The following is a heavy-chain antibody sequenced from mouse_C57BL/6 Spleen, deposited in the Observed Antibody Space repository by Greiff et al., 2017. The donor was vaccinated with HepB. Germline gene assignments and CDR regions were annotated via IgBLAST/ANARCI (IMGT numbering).Heavy chain of an antibody. V-gene: IGHV1-81*01. Sequence: QVQLQQSGAELARPGASVKLSCKASGYTFTSYGISWVKQRTGQGLEWIGEIYPRSGNTYYNEKFKGKATLTADKSSSTAYMELRSLTSEDSAVYFCARSYGSSDGYFDVWGTGTTVTVSS. J-gene: IGHJ1*03. CDR1: GYTFTSYG. CDR2: IYPRSGNT. D-gene: IGHD1-1*01. CDR3: ARSYGSSDGYFDV.